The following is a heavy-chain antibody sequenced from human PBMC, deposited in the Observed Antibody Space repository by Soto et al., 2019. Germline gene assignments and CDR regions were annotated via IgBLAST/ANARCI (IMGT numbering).Heavy chain of an antibody. CDR1: GCSLNRYY. D-gene: IGHD3-3*01. V-gene: IGHV4-59*01. CDR2: IYYSGST. J-gene: IGHJ6*02. CDR3: ARVSGYYDFWSGYYRVRDYGMDV. Sequence: SETLSLPPTFSGCSLNRYYSDLIPPPPGKGLGWVGYIYYSGSTNYNPSLKSRVTISVDTSKNQFSLKLSSVTAADTAVYYCARVSGYYDFWSGYYRVRDYGMDVWGQGTTVTVSS.